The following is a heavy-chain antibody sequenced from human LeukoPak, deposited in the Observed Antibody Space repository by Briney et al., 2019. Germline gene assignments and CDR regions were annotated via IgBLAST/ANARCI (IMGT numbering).Heavy chain of an antibody. CDR2: ISGSGGST. Sequence: TGGSLRLSCAASGFTFSSYAMSWVRQAPGKGLEWVSAISGSGGSTYYADSVKGRFTISRDNSKNTLYLQMNSLRAEDTAVYYCAKDRPRTYYYDSSGDWFDPWGQGTLVTVSS. V-gene: IGHV3-23*01. D-gene: IGHD3-22*01. CDR3: AKDRPRTYYYDSSGDWFDP. J-gene: IGHJ5*02. CDR1: GFTFSSYA.